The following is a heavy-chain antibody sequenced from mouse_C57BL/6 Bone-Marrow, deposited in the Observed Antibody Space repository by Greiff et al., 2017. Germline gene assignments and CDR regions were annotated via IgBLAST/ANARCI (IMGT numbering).Heavy chain of an antibody. J-gene: IGHJ2*01. D-gene: IGHD2-13*01. CDR2: IHPNSGST. CDR3: ARGRGDSPSSYYSYY. CDR1: GYTFTSYW. V-gene: IGHV1-64*01. Sequence: QVQLQQPGAELVKPGASVKLSCKASGYTFTSYWMHWVKQRPGQGLEWIGMIHPNSGSTNYNEKFKSKATLTVDKSSSTAYMQLSSLTSEDSAVYYCARGRGDSPSSYYSYYRGQGTTLTVSP.